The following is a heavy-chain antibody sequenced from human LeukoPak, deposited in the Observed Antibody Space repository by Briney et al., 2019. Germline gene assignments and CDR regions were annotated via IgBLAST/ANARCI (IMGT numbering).Heavy chain of an antibody. CDR2: ISPNRGGT. D-gene: IGHD2-2*01. Sequence: AASVKVSCKASGYTFTGYYMHWVRQAPGQGLEWMGWISPNRGGTNYAQKFQGRVTMTRDTSISTAYMELSRLRSDDTAVYYCARIYCSSTSCYYLDYWGQGTLVTVPS. CDR1: GYTFTGYY. CDR3: ARIYCSSTSCYYLDY. V-gene: IGHV1-2*02. J-gene: IGHJ4*02.